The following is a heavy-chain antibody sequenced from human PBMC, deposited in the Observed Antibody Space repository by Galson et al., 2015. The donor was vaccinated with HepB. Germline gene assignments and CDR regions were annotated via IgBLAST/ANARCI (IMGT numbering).Heavy chain of an antibody. CDR1: GFTFSSYS. CDR3: ARGADTAMASPLGY. CDR2: ICSSSSYI. V-gene: IGHV3-21*01. Sequence: SLRLSCAASGFTFSSYSMNWVRQAPGKGLEWVSSICSSSSYIYYADSVKGRFTISRDNAKNSLYLQMNSLRAEDTAVYYCARGADTAMASPLGYWGQGTLVTVSS. J-gene: IGHJ4*02. D-gene: IGHD5-18*01.